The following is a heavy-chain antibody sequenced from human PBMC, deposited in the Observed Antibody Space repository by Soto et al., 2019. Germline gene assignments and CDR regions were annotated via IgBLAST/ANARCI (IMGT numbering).Heavy chain of an antibody. D-gene: IGHD6-13*01. V-gene: IGHV5-51*01. Sequence: GVCLKISCKGSGYSFTSYWIGWVREMFGKGLGWMGIIYPGDSDARYSPSFQCQGTIATDKSISTANLHYSSLNASHTAMYYSAIKKASSSYYYNRMDVCRKRTTVTVS. CDR2: IYPGDSDA. CDR1: GYSFTSYW. CDR3: AIKKASSSYYYNRMDV. J-gene: IGHJ6*04.